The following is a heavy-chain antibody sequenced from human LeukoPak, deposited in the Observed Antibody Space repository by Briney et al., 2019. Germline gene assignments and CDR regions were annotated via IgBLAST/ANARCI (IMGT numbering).Heavy chain of an antibody. J-gene: IGHJ4*02. Sequence: SETLSLTCAVYGGSFSGYYWSWIRQPPGKGLEWIGEINHSGSTNYNPSLKSRVTISVDTSKNQFSLKLSYVTAADTAVYYCALTYDSSGYYSHYFDYWGQGTLVTVSS. CDR2: INHSGST. V-gene: IGHV4-34*01. D-gene: IGHD3-22*01. CDR1: GGSFSGYY. CDR3: ALTYDSSGYYSHYFDY.